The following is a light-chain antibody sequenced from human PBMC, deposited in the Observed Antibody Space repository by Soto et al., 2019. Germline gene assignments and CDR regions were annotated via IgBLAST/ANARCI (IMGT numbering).Light chain of an antibody. CDR3: SSSTVRNTLML. J-gene: IGLJ3*02. CDR1: SSDVGGYNF. CDR2: EVS. V-gene: IGLV2-14*01. Sequence: QSALTQPASVSGSPGQSITISCTGTSSDVGGYNFVSWYQQHPGKAPRLIIYEVSSRPSGVSHRLSGSKSGNTASLTISGRRAEDEAGCSLSSSTVRNTLMLFGGGTELAV.